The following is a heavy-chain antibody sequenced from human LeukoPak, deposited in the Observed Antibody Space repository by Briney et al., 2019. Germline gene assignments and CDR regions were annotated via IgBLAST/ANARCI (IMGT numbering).Heavy chain of an antibody. D-gene: IGHD3-22*01. J-gene: IGHJ3*02. Sequence: PGGSLRLSCAASGFTFSSYSMNWVRQAPGKGLEWVSYISSSSSTIYYADSVKGRFTISRDNAKNSLYLQMNSLRAEDTAVYYCARGLYYYDSSPDAFDIWGQGTMVTVSS. V-gene: IGHV3-48*04. CDR3: ARGLYYYDSSPDAFDI. CDR2: ISSSSSTI. CDR1: GFTFSSYS.